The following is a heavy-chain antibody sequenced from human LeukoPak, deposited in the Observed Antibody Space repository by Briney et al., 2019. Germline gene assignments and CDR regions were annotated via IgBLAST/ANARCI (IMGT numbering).Heavy chain of an antibody. CDR1: GDPIIGYSDY. CDR2: IYYSGST. D-gene: IGHD1-26*01. V-gene: IGHV4-61*08. J-gene: IGHJ4*02. Sequence: SETLSLTCTVSGDPIIGYSDYKWTWLRQSPEKGLEWIGYIYYSGSTSYNPSLKSRVTISVDTSKNQFSLKLTSVTAADTAVYYCVREYSGFDYWGQGTLVTVSS. CDR3: VREYSGFDY.